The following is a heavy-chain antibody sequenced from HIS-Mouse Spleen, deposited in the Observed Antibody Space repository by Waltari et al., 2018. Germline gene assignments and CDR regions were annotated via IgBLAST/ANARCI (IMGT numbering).Heavy chain of an antibody. CDR2: IYYSGRT. CDR3: AREIPYSSSWYDWYFDL. J-gene: IGHJ2*01. V-gene: IGHV4-39*07. D-gene: IGHD6-13*01. Sequence: QLQLQESGPGLVKPSETLSLTCTVSGGSISSSSYYWGWIRQPPGKGLEWIGSIYYSGRTYYNPSLKSRVTLSGDTSKNQFSLKLSSVTAADTAVYYCAREIPYSSSWYDWYFDLWGRGTLVTVSS. CDR1: GGSISSSSYY.